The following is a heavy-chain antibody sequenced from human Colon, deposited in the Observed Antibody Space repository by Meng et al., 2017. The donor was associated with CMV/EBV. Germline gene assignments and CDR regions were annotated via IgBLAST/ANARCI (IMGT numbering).Heavy chain of an antibody. CDR3: ARGAIEATYRRNWFDP. J-gene: IGHJ5*02. V-gene: IGHV1-69*10. Sequence: SGGTFNIHAVSWLGQAPGQGLDWMRGIIPFLSIVNYAQKFRNRVTISADNSSGIVYMELSRLRSDDTAVYYCARGAIEATYRRNWFDPWGQGTLVTVSS. D-gene: IGHD1-26*01. CDR1: GGTFNIHA. CDR2: IIPFLSIV.